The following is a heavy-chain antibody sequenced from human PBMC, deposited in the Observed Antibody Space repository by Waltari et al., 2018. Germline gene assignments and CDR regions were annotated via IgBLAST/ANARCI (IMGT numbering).Heavy chain of an antibody. CDR2: IDTWGST. CDR3: ARGGVPRAKWFDP. CDR1: GDSISSDASW. Sequence: QVHLQESGPGLVKPSQTLSLTCSVSGDSISSDASWWAWMRQPAGKGLECVGRIDTWGSTDYNPSLENRVTGSLDPSKNQLSLRLNAVTATDAAIYYCARGGVPRAKWFDPWGQGPLVTVS. D-gene: IGHD2-2*01. J-gene: IGHJ5*02. V-gene: IGHV4-61*02.